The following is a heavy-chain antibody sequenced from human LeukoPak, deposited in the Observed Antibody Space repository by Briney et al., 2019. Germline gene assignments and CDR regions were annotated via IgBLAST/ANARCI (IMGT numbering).Heavy chain of an antibody. CDR1: GGSISSYY. D-gene: IGHD3-22*01. CDR3: ARRGGGYYSKARRPANWFDP. V-gene: IGHV4-59*12. CDR2: IYYSGST. Sequence: SETLSPTCTVSGGSISSYYWGWIRQPPGKGLEWIGDIYYSGSTNYNPSLKSRVTISVDTSKNQFSLKLSSVTAADTAVYYCARRGGGYYSKARRPANWFDPWGQGTLVTVSS. J-gene: IGHJ5*02.